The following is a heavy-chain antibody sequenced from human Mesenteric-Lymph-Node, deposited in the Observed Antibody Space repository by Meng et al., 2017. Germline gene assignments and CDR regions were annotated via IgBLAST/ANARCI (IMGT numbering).Heavy chain of an antibody. D-gene: IGHD2-15*01. CDR3: ARDPCTGGSCYSWFDP. CDR1: GYTFTGYY. V-gene: IGHV1-46*01. Sequence: ASVKVSCKASGYTFTGYYIHWVRQAPGQGLEWMGVINLISETTAYAQKFQGRVTVTRDTATSTVDMELSSLRFEDTAVYYCARDPCTGGSCYSWFDPWGQGTLVTVSS. J-gene: IGHJ5*02. CDR2: INLISETT.